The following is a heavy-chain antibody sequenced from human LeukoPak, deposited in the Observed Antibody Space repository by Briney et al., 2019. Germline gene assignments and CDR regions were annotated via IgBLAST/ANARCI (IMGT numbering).Heavy chain of an antibody. CDR3: ARVTGYMIEDYFDY. D-gene: IGHD3-22*01. CDR1: GYTFTRYG. V-gene: IGHV1-18*01. Sequence: ASEKVSCKASGYTFTRYGISWVRQAPGQELEWMGWISAYNGNTNYAQKLQGRVTMTTDTSTSTAYMELRSLRSDDTAVYYCARVTGYMIEDYFDYWGQGTLVTVSS. J-gene: IGHJ4*02. CDR2: ISAYNGNT.